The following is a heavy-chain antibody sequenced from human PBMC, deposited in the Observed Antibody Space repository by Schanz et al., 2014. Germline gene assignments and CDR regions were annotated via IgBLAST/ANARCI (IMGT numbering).Heavy chain of an antibody. V-gene: IGHV3-23*04. CDR2: ISGSGGST. Sequence: EVHLVESGGGLVQPGGSLRLSCAASGFTFSNYAMTWVRQAPGKGLEWVSAISGSGGSTYYADSVKGRFTISRDNSKNTLYLQMNSLRPEDTAVYYCARGGFGEVSYFDYWGQGTLVTVSS. CDR1: GFTFSNYA. J-gene: IGHJ4*02. CDR3: ARGGFGEVSYFDY. D-gene: IGHD3-10*01.